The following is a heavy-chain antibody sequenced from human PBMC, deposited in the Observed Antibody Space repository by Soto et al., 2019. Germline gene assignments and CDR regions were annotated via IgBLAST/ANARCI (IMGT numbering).Heavy chain of an antibody. CDR1: GDTFSTFA. CDR3: AREGYCSSGSCSFDGFDI. J-gene: IGHJ3*02. D-gene: IGHD2-15*01. CDR2: IIPMFGST. V-gene: IGHV1-69*01. Sequence: QVQLVQSGAEVKRPGSSVKVSCKASGDTFSTFAITWVRQAPGQGLEWLGGIIPMFGSTKYAQNFQGGVTITAYESTSTAYMELSSLRSEDTAVYYCAREGYCSSGSCSFDGFDIWGQGTMVTVSS.